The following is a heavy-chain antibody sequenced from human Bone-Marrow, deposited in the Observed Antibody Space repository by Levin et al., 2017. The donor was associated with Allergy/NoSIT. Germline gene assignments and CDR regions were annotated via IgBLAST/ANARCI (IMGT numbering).Heavy chain of an antibody. CDR2: IYLHDSDT. Sequence: GESLKISCQGSGSSFTSDWIGWVRQVPGQGLEWMGIIYLHDSDTRYSPSFQGQVTMLADKSTRTAYLQWGSLKASDTAIYFCARQNFYSSSGYYGGAFDVWGQGTRVTVSS. CDR1: GSSFTSDW. D-gene: IGHD3-22*01. V-gene: IGHV5-51*01. J-gene: IGHJ3*01. CDR3: ARQNFYSSSGYYGGAFDV.